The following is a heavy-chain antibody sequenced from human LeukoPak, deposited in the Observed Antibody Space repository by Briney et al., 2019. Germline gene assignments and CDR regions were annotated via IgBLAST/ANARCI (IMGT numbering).Heavy chain of an antibody. CDR2: ISSSGSTI. CDR3: AELGITMIGGV. CDR1: GFPFNSYE. J-gene: IGHJ6*04. V-gene: IGHV3-48*03. D-gene: IGHD3-10*02. Sequence: GGSLRLSCAASGFPFNSYEMNGVRQAPGKGLEGVSYISSSGSTIYYADSVKGRFTISRDNAKNSLYLQMNSLRAEDTAVYYCAELGITMIGGVWGKGTTVTISS.